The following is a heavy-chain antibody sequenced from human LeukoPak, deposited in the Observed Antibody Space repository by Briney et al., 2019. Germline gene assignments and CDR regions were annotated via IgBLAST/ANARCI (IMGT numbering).Heavy chain of an antibody. CDR1: GYTFTGYY. V-gene: IGHV1-46*01. CDR2: INPSGGST. J-gene: IGHJ5*02. CDR3: ARVWRAHWFDP. Sequence: ASVKVSCKASGYTFTGYYMHWVRQAPGQGLEWMGIINPSGGSTSYAQKLQGRVTMTTDTSTSTAYMELRSLRSDDTAVYYCARVWRAHWFDPWGQGTLVTVSS. D-gene: IGHD2-21*01.